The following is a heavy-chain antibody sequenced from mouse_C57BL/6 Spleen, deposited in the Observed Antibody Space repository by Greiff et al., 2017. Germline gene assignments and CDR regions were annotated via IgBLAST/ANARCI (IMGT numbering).Heavy chain of an antibody. Sequence: VKLQQPGAELVRPGSSVKLSCKASGYTFTSYWMHWVKQRPIQGLEWIGNIDPSDSETHYNQKFKDKATLTVDKSSSTAYMQLSSLTSEDSAVYYCARARGGPTGGDYWGQGTSVTVSS. J-gene: IGHJ4*01. CDR2: IDPSDSET. CDR1: GYTFTSYW. V-gene: IGHV1-52*01. D-gene: IGHD1-1*01. CDR3: ARARGGPTGGDY.